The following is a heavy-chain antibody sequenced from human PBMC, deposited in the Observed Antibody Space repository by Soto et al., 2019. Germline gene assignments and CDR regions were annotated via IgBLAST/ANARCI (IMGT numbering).Heavy chain of an antibody. CDR3: AKVATIADPPYYFDY. CDR2: ISGSGGST. Sequence: GGSLRLSCAASGFTFSSYAMSWVRQAPGKGLEWVSAISGSGGSTYYADSVKGRFTISRDNSKNTLYLQMNSLRDEDKAVYYYAKVATIADPPYYFDYWGQGTLVTVSS. D-gene: IGHD5-12*01. CDR1: GFTFSSYA. J-gene: IGHJ4*02. V-gene: IGHV3-23*01.